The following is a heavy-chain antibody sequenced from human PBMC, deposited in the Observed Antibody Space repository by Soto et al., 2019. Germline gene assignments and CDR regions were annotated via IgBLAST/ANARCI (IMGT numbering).Heavy chain of an antibody. D-gene: IGHD6-13*01. V-gene: IGHV6-1*01. CDR3: ARDRRMMQQLVPSRGMDV. Sequence: SQTLSLTCAISGDSVSSNSAAWNWIRQSPSRGLEWLGRTYYRSKWYNDYAVSVKSRITINPDTSKNQFSLQLNSVTPEDTAVYYCARDRRMMQQLVPSRGMDVWGQVTTVTVSS. J-gene: IGHJ6*02. CDR1: GDSVSSNSAA. CDR2: TYYRSKWYN.